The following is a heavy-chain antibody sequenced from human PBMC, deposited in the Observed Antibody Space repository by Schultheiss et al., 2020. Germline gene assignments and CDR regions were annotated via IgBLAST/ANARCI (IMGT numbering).Heavy chain of an antibody. CDR1: GFTFSSYS. CDR2: ISGSGGST. D-gene: IGHD3/OR15-3a*01. Sequence: GESLKISCAASGFTFSSYSMNWVRQAPGKGLEWVSAISGSGGSTYYADSVKGRFTISRDNSKNTLYLQMNSLRAEDTAVYYCAKWTLMSYYYYGMDVWGQGTTVTVSS. V-gene: IGHV3-23*01. J-gene: IGHJ6*02. CDR3: AKWTLMSYYYYGMDV.